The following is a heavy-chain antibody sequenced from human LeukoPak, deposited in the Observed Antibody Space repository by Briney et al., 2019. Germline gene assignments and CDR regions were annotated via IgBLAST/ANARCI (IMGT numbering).Heavy chain of an antibody. Sequence: PGGSLRLSCAASGFTFSDYYMSWIRQAPGKGLEWVSYISSSGSTIYYADSVKGRFTISRDNAKNSLYLQMNSLRAEDTALYYCARDDSSITGTKRHWGQGTLVTVSS. CDR3: ARDDSSITGTKRH. D-gene: IGHD1-7*01. CDR2: ISSSGSTI. CDR1: GFTFSDYY. V-gene: IGHV3-11*01. J-gene: IGHJ4*02.